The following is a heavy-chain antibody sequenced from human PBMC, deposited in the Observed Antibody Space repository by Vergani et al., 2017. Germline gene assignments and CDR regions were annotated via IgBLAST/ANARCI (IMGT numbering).Heavy chain of an antibody. Sequence: EVQLVESGGGLVQPGGSLRLSCAASGFTFSSYEMNWVRQAPGKGLEWVSYISSSGSTIYYADSVKGRFTISRDNAKNSLYLQMNSLRAEDTAVYYCARCLSSAVNYDSYGMDVWGQGTTVTVSS. CDR2: ISSSGSTI. CDR1: GFTFSSYE. CDR3: ARCLSSAVNYDSYGMDV. J-gene: IGHJ6*02. V-gene: IGHV3-48*03. D-gene: IGHD2-2*01.